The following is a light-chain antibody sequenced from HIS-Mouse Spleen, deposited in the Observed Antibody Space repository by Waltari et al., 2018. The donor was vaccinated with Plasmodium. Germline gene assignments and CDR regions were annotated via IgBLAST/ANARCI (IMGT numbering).Light chain of an antibody. CDR3: MQALQTPIT. CDR1: QSLLHSTGYND. J-gene: IGKJ5*01. CDR2: LGS. Sequence: DIVMSQSPLSLPVTPGAPASISCRSSQSLLHSTGYNDLDWYLQKPGQSPQLLIYLGSNRASGVPDRFSGSGSGTDFTLKISRVEAEDVGVYYCMQALQTPITFGQGTRLEIK. V-gene: IGKV2-28*01.